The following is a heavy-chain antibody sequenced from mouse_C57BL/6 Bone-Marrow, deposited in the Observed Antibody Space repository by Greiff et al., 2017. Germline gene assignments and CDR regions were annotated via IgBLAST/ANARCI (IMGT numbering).Heavy chain of an antibody. CDR2: IYPGSGST. J-gene: IGHJ3*01. CDR1: GYTFTSYW. V-gene: IGHV1-55*01. D-gene: IGHD2-3*01. Sequence: QVQLQQPGAELVKPGASVKMSCKASGYTFTSYWITWVKQRPGQGLEWIGDIYPGSGSTNYNEKFKSKATLTVDTSSSTAYMQLSSLTSEDSAVYYCARGLYDGYYWFADWGQGTLVTVSA. CDR3: ARGLYDGYYWFAD.